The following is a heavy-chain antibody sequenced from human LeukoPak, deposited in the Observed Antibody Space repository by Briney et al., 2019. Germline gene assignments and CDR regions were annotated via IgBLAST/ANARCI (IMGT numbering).Heavy chain of an antibody. J-gene: IGHJ4*02. CDR1: GGSISSGDYY. CDR2: IYYSGST. D-gene: IGHD3-10*01. Sequence: SQTLSLTCTVSGGSISSGDYYWSWIRQPPGKGLEWIGYIYYSGSTYYNPSLKSRVTISVDTSKNQFSPKLSSVTAADTAVYYCARASPRKIWFGESWGQGTLVTVSS. V-gene: IGHV4-30-4*01. CDR3: ARASPRKIWFGES.